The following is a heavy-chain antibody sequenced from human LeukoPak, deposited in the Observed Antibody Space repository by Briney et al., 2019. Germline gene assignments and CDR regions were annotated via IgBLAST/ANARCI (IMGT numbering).Heavy chain of an antibody. CDR3: ARDRDDFWSGYSSREIYYYYYGMDV. D-gene: IGHD3-3*01. V-gene: IGHV3-74*01. J-gene: IGHJ6*02. CDR2: IASDGSST. Sequence: GGSLRLSCAASGFTFSSYWMNWVRQAPGKGLVWVSRIASDGSSTTYADSVKGRFSISRDNAKNTLYLQMNSLRVEDTAVYYCARDRDDFWSGYSSREIYYYYYGMDVWGQGTTVTVSS. CDR1: GFTFSSYW.